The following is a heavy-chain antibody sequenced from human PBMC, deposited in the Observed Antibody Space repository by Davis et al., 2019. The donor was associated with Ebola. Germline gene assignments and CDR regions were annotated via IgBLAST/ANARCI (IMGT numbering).Heavy chain of an antibody. CDR1: GGSITSVNYY. Sequence: SETLSLTCTVSGGSITSVNYYWTWIRQAPGKGLEWIGLVHYRGSTNYNPSLRSRVTMSVDTSKRQFSLKLSSVTAADTAVYYCATAAYDSSGSQVFDYWGQGTLVTVAS. V-gene: IGHV4-61*01. J-gene: IGHJ4*02. CDR2: VHYRGST. D-gene: IGHD3-22*01. CDR3: ATAAYDSSGSQVFDY.